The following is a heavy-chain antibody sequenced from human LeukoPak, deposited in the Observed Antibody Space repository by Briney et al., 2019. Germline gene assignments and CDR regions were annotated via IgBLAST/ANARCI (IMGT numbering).Heavy chain of an antibody. J-gene: IGHJ4*02. CDR3: ARGNGYNYY. Sequence: SETLSLTCAVSGASITSNNWWGWVRQSPGKGLEWIGEIYHSGSTNSNPSLKSRVTMSVDKSKNQASLRLSSVTAADTAVYYCARGNGYNYYWGQGTLVTVSS. V-gene: IGHV4-4*02. CDR1: GASITSNNW. D-gene: IGHD5-24*01. CDR2: IYHSGST.